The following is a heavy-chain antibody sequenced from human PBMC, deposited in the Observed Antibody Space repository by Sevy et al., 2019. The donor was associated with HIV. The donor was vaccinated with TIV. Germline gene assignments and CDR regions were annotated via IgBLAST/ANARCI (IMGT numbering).Heavy chain of an antibody. CDR3: AWDAQLWSYNGLDR. CDR1: GYTFTGYY. J-gene: IGHJ5*02. CDR2: INPNSGGT. V-gene: IGHV1-2*02. D-gene: IGHD5-18*01. Sequence: ASVKVSCKASGYTFTGYYIYWVRQAPGQGLEWMGWINPNSGGTNYAQKFQGRVTMTTDTSINTAYMELSRPGSDETAVYYCAWDAQLWSYNGLDRWVQGTLVTVSS.